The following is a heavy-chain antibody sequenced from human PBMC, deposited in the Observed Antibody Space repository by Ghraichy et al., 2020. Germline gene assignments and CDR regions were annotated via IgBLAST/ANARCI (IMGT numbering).Heavy chain of an antibody. D-gene: IGHD2-15*01. CDR2: MNPNSGNT. CDR3: ARHGVVVVAATPYPWFDP. CDR1: GYTFTSYD. V-gene: IGHV1-8*01. Sequence: ASVKVSCKASGYTFTSYDINWVRQATGQGLEWMGWMNPNSGNTGYAQKFQGRVTMTRNTSISTAYMELSSLRSEDTAVYYCARHGVVVVAATPYPWFDPWGQGTLVTVSS. J-gene: IGHJ5*02.